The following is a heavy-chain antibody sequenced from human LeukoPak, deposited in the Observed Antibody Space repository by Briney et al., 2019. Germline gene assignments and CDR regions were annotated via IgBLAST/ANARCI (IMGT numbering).Heavy chain of an antibody. CDR2: ISWNSGSI. D-gene: IGHD6-13*01. J-gene: IGHJ6*02. V-gene: IGHV3-9*01. CDR1: GFTFDDYA. Sequence: PGRPLRLSCAASGFTFDDYAMHWVRHAPVKGLEWVSGISWNSGSIGYADSVKGRFTISRDNAKNSLYLQMNSLRAEDTALYYCAKGVAAGGPNYYGMDVWGQGTTVTVSS. CDR3: AKGVAAGGPNYYGMDV.